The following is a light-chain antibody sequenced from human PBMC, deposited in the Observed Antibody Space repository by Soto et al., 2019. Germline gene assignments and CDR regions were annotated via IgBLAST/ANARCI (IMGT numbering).Light chain of an antibody. Sequence: DIQMTQSPSTLSASVGDRVTIACRASQSISSWLAWYQQKPGKAPKLLIYKASSLESGVPSRFSGSGSGTEFTLTISSLQPDDCATYYCQQYNSYAGVTFGPGTKVDIK. V-gene: IGKV1-5*03. J-gene: IGKJ3*01. CDR1: QSISSW. CDR2: KAS. CDR3: QQYNSYAGVT.